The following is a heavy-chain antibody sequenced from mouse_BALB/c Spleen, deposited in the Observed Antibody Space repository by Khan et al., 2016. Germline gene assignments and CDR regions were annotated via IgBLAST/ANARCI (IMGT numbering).Heavy chain of an antibody. V-gene: IGHV1-4*01. CDR2: INPSSGYT. CDR3: ARSRRMGDNYCFDY. J-gene: IGHJ2*01. D-gene: IGHD1-3*01. CDR1: GYTFTIYT. Sequence: QVQLQQSGAELARPGASVKMSCKASGYTFTIYTMHWVKQRPGQGLEWIGYINPSSGYTNYNQKFKDQATFTADKSSSTAYIQLSSLTSEDSAVYYCARSRRMGDNYCFDYWGQGTTLTVSS.